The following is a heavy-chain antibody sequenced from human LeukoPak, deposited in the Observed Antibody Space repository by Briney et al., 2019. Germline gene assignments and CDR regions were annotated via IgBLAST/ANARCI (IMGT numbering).Heavy chain of an antibody. CDR3: ARGGNNWNYRAYFDY. V-gene: IGHV3-33*01. J-gene: IGHJ4*02. CDR1: GFTFSNYG. D-gene: IGHD1-7*01. Sequence: RSLRLSCAASGFTFSNYGMHWLRQAPGKGLEWVAVIWYDGSNKHYADSVKGRFTISRDNSKNMLYLQMNSLRAEDTAVYYCARGGNNWNYRAYFDYWGQGTLVTVSS. CDR2: IWYDGSNK.